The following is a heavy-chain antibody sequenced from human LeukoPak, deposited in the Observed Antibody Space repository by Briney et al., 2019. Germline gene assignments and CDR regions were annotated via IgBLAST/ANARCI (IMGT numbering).Heavy chain of an antibody. CDR2: ISGSSGST. CDR1: GFTFSTYA. D-gene: IGHD2-2*01. Sequence: PGASLRLSCAASGFTFSTYAMSWARQAPGKGLEWVSDISGSSGSTYYADSVKGRFTISRDNSKNTLYLQMNGLRAEDTAVYYCAKYIVVVPAAGAYFDYWGQGTLVTVSS. J-gene: IGHJ4*02. V-gene: IGHV3-23*01. CDR3: AKYIVVVPAAGAYFDY.